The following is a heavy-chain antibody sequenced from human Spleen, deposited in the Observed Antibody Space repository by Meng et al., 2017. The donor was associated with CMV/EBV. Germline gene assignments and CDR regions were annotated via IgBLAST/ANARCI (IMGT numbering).Heavy chain of an antibody. CDR1: GFTFSSYA. CDR2: ISGSGGST. CDR3: AKDSDYDSSEGYFDY. J-gene: IGHJ4*02. Sequence: GESLKISCAASGFTFSSYAMSWVRQAPGKGLEWVSAISGSGGSTYYADSVKGRFTISRDNSKNTLYLQMNSLRAEDTAVYYCAKDSDYDSSEGYFDYWGQGTLVTVSS. V-gene: IGHV3-23*01. D-gene: IGHD3-22*01.